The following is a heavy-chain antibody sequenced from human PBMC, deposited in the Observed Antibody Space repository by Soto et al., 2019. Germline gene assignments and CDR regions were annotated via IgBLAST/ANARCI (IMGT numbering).Heavy chain of an antibody. CDR3: ARDTPMDTAPYYFYGMDV. Sequence: SVKVSCKASGGTFSSYTISWVRQAPGQGLEWMGRIIPILGIANYAQKFQGRVTITADKSTSTAYMELSSLRSEDTAVYYCARDTPMDTAPYYFYGMDVSGQGTTVTVS. D-gene: IGHD3-10*01. J-gene: IGHJ6*02. V-gene: IGHV1-69*04. CDR2: IIPILGIA. CDR1: GGTFSSYT.